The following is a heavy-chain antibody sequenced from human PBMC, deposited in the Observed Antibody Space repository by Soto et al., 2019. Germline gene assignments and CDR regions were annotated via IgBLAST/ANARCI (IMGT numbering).Heavy chain of an antibody. V-gene: IGHV4-59*01. Sequence: QVQLQVSAPGLVKPSETLSLTCTVSGDSISAYSWSWVRQPPGKGLEWIGNIHYHGNTKYNPSLKSRVSMSVDTSKNQFSLRLISVTAADTAKYFCAREGNLGRWLQPLDFWGQGTLVTVSS. J-gene: IGHJ4*02. D-gene: IGHD5-12*01. CDR1: GDSISAYS. CDR2: IHYHGNT. CDR3: AREGNLGRWLQPLDF.